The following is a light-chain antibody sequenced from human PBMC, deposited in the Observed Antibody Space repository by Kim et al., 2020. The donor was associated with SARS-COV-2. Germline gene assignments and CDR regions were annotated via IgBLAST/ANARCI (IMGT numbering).Light chain of an antibody. J-gene: IGLJ3*02. CDR2: SNN. CDR1: SSNIGSDT. CDR3: GVWDASLNGTG. V-gene: IGLV1-44*01. Sequence: QSVLSQPPSASGTPGQRVTISCSGSSSNIGSDTVNWYQQLPGTAPKLLIHSNNQRPSGGPDRFSGSKSGTSASLAISGRQSEDEAEYFCGVWDASLNGTGFGGGTQLTVL.